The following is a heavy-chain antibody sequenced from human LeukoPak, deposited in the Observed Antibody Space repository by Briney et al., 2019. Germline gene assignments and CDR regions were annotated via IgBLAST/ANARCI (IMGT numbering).Heavy chain of an antibody. CDR2: IYYSGST. CDR1: GGSISSYY. Sequence: SETLSLTCTVSGGSISSYYWSWIRQPPGKGLEWIGYIYYSGSTNYNPSLKSRGTISVDTSKNQFSLKLSSVTAADTAVYYCARLRSAMVRGVMLGYYFDYWGQGTLVTVSS. V-gene: IGHV4-59*01. D-gene: IGHD3-10*01. J-gene: IGHJ4*02. CDR3: ARLRSAMVRGVMLGYYFDY.